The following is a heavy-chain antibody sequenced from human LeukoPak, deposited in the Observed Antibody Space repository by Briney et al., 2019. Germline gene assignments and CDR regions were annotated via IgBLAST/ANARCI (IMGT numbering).Heavy chain of an antibody. J-gene: IGHJ4*02. CDR3: ARDRIAAAGPPDY. D-gene: IGHD6-13*01. CDR1: GGTFSSYA. V-gene: IGHV1-69*04. CDR2: IIPILGIA. Sequence: SVKVSCKASGGTFSSYAISWVRQAPGQGLEWMGRIIPILGIANYAQKFQGRVTITADKSTSTAYMELSSLRSEDTAVCYCARDRIAAAGPPDYWGQGTLVTVSS.